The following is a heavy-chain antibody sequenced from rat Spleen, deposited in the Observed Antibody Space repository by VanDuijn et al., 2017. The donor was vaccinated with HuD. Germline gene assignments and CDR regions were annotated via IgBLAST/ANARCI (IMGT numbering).Heavy chain of an antibody. D-gene: IGHD1-6*01. V-gene: IGHV5-31*01. Sequence: EVQLVETGGGLVQPGRSLKLSCVVSGFTFSSYWMYWIRQAPGMGLEWVASISNARGITYYADPVKGRFTISRDIANSTLYLRMDSLRSEDTATYYCTTYSDYATSPFAYWGRGALVTVSS. CDR3: TTYSDYATSPFAY. J-gene: IGHJ3*01. CDR2: ISNARGIT. CDR1: GFTFSSYW.